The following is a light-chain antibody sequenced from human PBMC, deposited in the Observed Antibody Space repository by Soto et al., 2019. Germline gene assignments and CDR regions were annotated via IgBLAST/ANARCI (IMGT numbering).Light chain of an antibody. J-gene: IGKJ1*01. Sequence: EIVLTQSPGTLSLSPGDRATVSCRASQSVSGTYFSWFQQKPGQAPRLLIYGISSRSTGIPDRFSGSGSGTDFTLPISRLEPEDFAVYYCQQYGSIPRTFGQGTRVEIK. CDR1: QSVSGTY. CDR2: GIS. CDR3: QQYGSIPRT. V-gene: IGKV3-20*01.